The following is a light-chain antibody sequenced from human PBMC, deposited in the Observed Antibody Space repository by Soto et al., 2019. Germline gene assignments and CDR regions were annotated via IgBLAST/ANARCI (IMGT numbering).Light chain of an antibody. Sequence: EIVLTQSPATLSLSPGERATLSCRASQSVSSYLAWYQQKPGQAPRLLIYGASTRATGIPARFSGSGSGTEFTLTISSLQSEDFAVYYCQQYNNWLTKFGQGTKVDI. J-gene: IGKJ1*01. CDR2: GAS. V-gene: IGKV3-15*01. CDR3: QQYNNWLTK. CDR1: QSVSSY.